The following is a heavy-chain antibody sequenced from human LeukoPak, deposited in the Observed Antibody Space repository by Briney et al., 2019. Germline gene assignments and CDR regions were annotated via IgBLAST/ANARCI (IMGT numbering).Heavy chain of an antibody. Sequence: GGSLRLSCAASGFTFSSYAMSWVRQAPGKGLEWVSAISGSGGSTYYADSVKGRFTISRDNSKNTLYLQMTSLRAEDTAVNYCAKDLGMGGYDLQDAFDYWGQGTLVTVSS. CDR3: AKDLGMGGYDLQDAFDY. CDR1: GFTFSSYA. V-gene: IGHV3-23*01. D-gene: IGHD3-22*01. CDR2: ISGSGGST. J-gene: IGHJ4*02.